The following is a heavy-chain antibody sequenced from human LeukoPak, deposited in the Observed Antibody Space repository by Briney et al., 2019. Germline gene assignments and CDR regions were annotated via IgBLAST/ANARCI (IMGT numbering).Heavy chain of an antibody. CDR3: AKWKYSNSGIDDY. CDR1: GFTFSSYS. Sequence: DPGGSLRLSCAASGFTFSSYSMNWVRQAPGKGLEWVSHITASGTAMFYADSVKGRFTISRDNAKNSLYLQMNSLRDEDTAVYYCAKWKYSNSGIDDYWGQGILVTVSS. V-gene: IGHV3-48*02. J-gene: IGHJ4*02. CDR2: ITASGTAM. D-gene: IGHD6-6*01.